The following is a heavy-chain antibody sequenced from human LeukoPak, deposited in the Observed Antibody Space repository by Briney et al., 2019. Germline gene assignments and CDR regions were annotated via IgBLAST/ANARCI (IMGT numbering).Heavy chain of an antibody. V-gene: IGHV1-8*01. CDR3: ARGSYDSSGYYHY. J-gene: IGHJ4*02. CDR1: GYTFTNYD. CDR2: MNPNSGNT. Sequence: GASVNVSCKASGYTFTNYDINWVRQATGQGLEWMGWMNPNSGNTGYAQKFQGRVTMTRNTSISTAYMELSSLRSEDTAVYYCARGSYDSSGYYHYWGQGTLVTVSS. D-gene: IGHD3-22*01.